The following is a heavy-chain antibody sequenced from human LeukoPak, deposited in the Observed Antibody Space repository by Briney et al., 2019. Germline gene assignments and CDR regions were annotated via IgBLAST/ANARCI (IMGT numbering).Heavy chain of an antibody. CDR1: GFTFSSYE. V-gene: IGHV3-48*03. J-gene: IGHJ6*02. CDR3: AREVTLNFDWFSSFYGMDV. Sequence: GGSLRLSCAASGFTFSSYEMNWVRQAPGEGLEWVSYISSSGSTIYYADSVKGRFTISRDNAKNSLYLQMNSLRAEDTAVYYCAREVTLNFDWFSSFYGMDVWGQGTTVTVSS. D-gene: IGHD3-9*01. CDR2: ISSSGSTI.